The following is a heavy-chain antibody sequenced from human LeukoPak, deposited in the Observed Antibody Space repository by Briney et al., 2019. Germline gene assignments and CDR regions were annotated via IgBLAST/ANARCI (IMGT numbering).Heavy chain of an antibody. V-gene: IGHV4-34*01. CDR2: IYYSGST. CDR3: ARVSHDYGDYGVYYYYMDV. Sequence: PSETLSLTCAVCGGSLSGYYWSWIRQPPGKGLEWIGSIYYSGSTYYNPSLKSRVTISVDTSKNQFSLKLSSVTAADTAVYYCARVSHDYGDYGVYYYYMDVWGKGATVTVSS. D-gene: IGHD4-17*01. CDR1: GGSLSGYY. J-gene: IGHJ6*03.